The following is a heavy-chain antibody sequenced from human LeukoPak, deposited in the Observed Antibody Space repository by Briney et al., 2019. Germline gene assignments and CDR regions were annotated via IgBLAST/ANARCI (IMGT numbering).Heavy chain of an antibody. J-gene: IGHJ4*02. D-gene: IGHD5-18*01. CDR2: INPNSGGT. V-gene: IGHV1-2*02. Sequence: ASVKVSCKASGYTFTGYYMHWVRQAPGQGLEWMGWINPNSGGTNYAQKFQGRVTMTRDTSISTAYMELSRLRSDDTAVYYCARDRAGVEGVTEYYFDYWGQGTLVTVSS. CDR1: GYTFTGYY. CDR3: ARDRAGVEGVTEYYFDY.